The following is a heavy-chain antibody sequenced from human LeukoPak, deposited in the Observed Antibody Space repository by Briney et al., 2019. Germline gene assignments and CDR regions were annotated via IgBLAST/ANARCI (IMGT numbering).Heavy chain of an antibody. J-gene: IGHJ4*02. CDR1: GGSFSGYS. CDR3: ARNITIFGVVKS. Sequence: SETLSLTCAVYGGSFSGYSWSWIRQPPGKGLEWIGEINHSGSTNYNPSLKSRVTTSLDTSKNQFSLKLSSVTAADTAVYYCARNITIFGVVKSRGQGTLVTVSS. V-gene: IGHV4-34*01. D-gene: IGHD3-3*01. CDR2: INHSGST.